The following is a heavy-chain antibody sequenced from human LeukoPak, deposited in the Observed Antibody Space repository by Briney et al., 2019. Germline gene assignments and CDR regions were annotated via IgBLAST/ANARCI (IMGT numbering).Heavy chain of an antibody. CDR1: GGSISSSSYY. CDR2: IYYSGST. CDR3: ARHLWIFGVVHSPYFDY. Sequence: PSETLSLTCTVSGGSISSSSYYWGWIRQPPGKGLEWIGSIYYSGSTYYNPSLKSRVTISVDTSKNRFSLKLSSVTAADTAVYYCARHLWIFGVVHSPYFDYWGQGTLVTVSS. J-gene: IGHJ4*02. V-gene: IGHV4-39*01. D-gene: IGHD3-3*01.